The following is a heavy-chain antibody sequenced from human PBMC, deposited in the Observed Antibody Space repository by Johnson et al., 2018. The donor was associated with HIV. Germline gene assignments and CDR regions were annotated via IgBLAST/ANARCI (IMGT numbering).Heavy chain of an antibody. CDR1: GFTFSNAW. CDR3: TTAGSSGSAHAFDI. D-gene: IGHD3-22*01. V-gene: IGHV3-15*01. CDR2: IKSNTEGGTT. J-gene: IGHJ3*02. Sequence: VQLVESGGGLIKPGGSLRLSCAASGFTFSNAWMSWVRQGPGQGLAWVGRIKSNTEGGTTDYAAPVKGRFTISRDDSKNTLFLQMNSLKIEDTATYYCTTAGSSGSAHAFDIWGHGTTVTVSS.